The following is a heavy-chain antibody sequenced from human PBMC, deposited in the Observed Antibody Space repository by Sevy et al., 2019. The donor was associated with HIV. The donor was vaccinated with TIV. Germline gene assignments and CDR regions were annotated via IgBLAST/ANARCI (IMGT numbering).Heavy chain of an antibody. D-gene: IGHD5-18*01. CDR2: TNPNSGGT. CDR1: GYTFTGQY. V-gene: IGHV1-2*02. Sequence: ASVKVSCKASGYTFTGQYIHWVRQAPGQGLEWMGWTNPNSGGTNYAQEFQGRVTMTRDTSISTAYMELSGLKSDDTAIYYCARDLRLRGYSYGPFDYWGQGTLVTVSS. CDR3: ARDLRLRGYSYGPFDY. J-gene: IGHJ4*02.